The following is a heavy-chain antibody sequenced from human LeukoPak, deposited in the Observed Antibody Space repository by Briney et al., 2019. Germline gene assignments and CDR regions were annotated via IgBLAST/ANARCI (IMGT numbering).Heavy chain of an antibody. J-gene: IGHJ4*02. V-gene: IGHV1-46*01. CDR2: INPSGGST. D-gene: IGHD3-22*01. CDR1: GYTFTSYY. CDR3: AIKLSSGGY. Sequence: ASVKVSCKASGYTFTSYYMHWVRQAPGQGLEWMGVINPSGGSTSYAQKFQGRVTMTRDTSTSTAYMELSSLRSEDTAVYYCAIKLSSGGYWGQGTLVTVSS.